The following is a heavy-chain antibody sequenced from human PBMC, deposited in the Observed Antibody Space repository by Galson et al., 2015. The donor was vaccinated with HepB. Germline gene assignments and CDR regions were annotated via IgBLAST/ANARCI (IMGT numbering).Heavy chain of an antibody. Sequence: SLRLSCAASGFTVSSNYMSWVRQAPGKGLEWVSVIYSGGSTYYADSVKGRFTISRDNSKNTLYLQMNSLRAEDTAVYYCAREMVYATYYYYGMDVWGQGTTVTVSS. CDR3: AREMVYATYYYYGMDV. V-gene: IGHV3-53*01. J-gene: IGHJ6*02. CDR2: IYSGGST. D-gene: IGHD2-8*01. CDR1: GFTVSSNY.